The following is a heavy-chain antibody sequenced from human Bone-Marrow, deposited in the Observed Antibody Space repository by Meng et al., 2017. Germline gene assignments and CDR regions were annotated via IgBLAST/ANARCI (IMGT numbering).Heavy chain of an antibody. D-gene: IGHD3-22*01. CDR1: GFTFSSYW. V-gene: IGHV3-7*01. CDR2: IKQDGSEK. Sequence: GESLKISCAASGFTFSSYWMSWVRQAPGKGLEWVANIKQDGSEKYYVDSVKGRFTISRDNAKNSLYLQMNSLRAEDTAVYYCARERHYYDSSGYLFPAYFDYWGQGTLVTVSS. CDR3: ARERHYYDSSGYLFPAYFDY. J-gene: IGHJ4*02.